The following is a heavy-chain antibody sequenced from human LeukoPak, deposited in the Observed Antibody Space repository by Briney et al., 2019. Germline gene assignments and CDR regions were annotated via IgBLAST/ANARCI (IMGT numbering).Heavy chain of an antibody. V-gene: IGHV3-23*01. CDR2: ISGSGGRS. Sequence: GGSPRLSCEASGFYAMSWVRQAPGKGLGWVSAISGSGGRSYYADSVKGLFTISRDNSKNTLYLQMNSLRAEDTAVYYCAKGRLVVTAIEDWGQGTLVTVSS. CDR3: AKGRLVVTAIED. J-gene: IGHJ4*02. CDR1: GFYA. D-gene: IGHD2-21*02.